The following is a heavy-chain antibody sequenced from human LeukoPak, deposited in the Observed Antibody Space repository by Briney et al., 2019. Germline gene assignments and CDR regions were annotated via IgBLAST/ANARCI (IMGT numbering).Heavy chain of an antibody. CDR1: GGSISSYY. CDR2: IYTSGST. CDR3: ARGPYDSNPFDY. J-gene: IGHJ4*02. V-gene: IGHV4-4*07. D-gene: IGHD3-22*01. Sequence: PSETLSLTCTVSGGSISSYYWSWIRQPAGKGLEWIGRIYTSGSTNYNPSLKSRVTMTVDTSKNQFSLKLSYVPAADTAVYYCARGPYDSNPFDYWGQGPLVTVSS.